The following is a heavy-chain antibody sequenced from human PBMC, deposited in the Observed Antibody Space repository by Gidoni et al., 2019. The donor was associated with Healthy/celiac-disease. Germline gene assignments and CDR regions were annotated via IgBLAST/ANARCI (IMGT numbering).Heavy chain of an antibody. CDR3: ARTLQQLVRPYYYYYYMDV. CDR2: IDWDDDK. CDR1: GFSLSTSGMR. J-gene: IGHJ6*03. Sequence: QVTLKESGPALVKPTQTLTLTCTFSGFSLSTSGMRVSWIRQPPGKALEWLARIDWDDDKFYSTSLKTRLTISKDTSKNQVVLTMTNMDPVDTATYYCARTLQQLVRPYYYYYYMDVWGKGTTVTVSS. V-gene: IGHV2-70*04. D-gene: IGHD6-13*01.